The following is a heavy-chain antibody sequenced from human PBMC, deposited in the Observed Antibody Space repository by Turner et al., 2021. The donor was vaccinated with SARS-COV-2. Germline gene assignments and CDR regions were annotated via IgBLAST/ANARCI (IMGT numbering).Heavy chain of an antibody. Sequence: QLQLQESGPGLVKPSETLSLTCTVSGGSISSSSYNWGWIRQPPGKGLEWIGSIYYSGSTYYNPSLKSRVTISVDTSKNQFSLKLSSVTAADTAVYYCARLVRRAEYYFDYWGQGTLVTVSS. CDR3: ARLVRRAEYYFDY. V-gene: IGHV4-39*01. J-gene: IGHJ4*02. CDR1: GGSISSSSYN. D-gene: IGHD3-10*01. CDR2: IYYSGST.